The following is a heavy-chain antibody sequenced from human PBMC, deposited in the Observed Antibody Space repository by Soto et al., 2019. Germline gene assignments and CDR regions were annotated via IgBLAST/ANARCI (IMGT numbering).Heavy chain of an antibody. V-gene: IGHV4-30-2*01. CDR1: GGSISSGGYS. D-gene: IGHD1-26*01. CDR3: ASHGRVGSYRANDAFDI. Sequence: SETLSLTCAVSGGSISSGGYSWSWIRQPPGKGLEWIGYIYHSGSTYYNPSLKSRVTISVDRSKNQFSLKLSSVTAADTAVYYFASHGRVGSYRANDAFDIWGQGTMVTVS. J-gene: IGHJ3*02. CDR2: IYHSGST.